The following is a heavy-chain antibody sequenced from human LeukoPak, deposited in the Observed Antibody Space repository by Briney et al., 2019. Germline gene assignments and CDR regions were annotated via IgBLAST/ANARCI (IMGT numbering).Heavy chain of an antibody. Sequence: GGSLRLSCAASGFTFSDYWMHWVRQAPGKGLVGVSRINSDGRITSYADSVKGRFTISRDNAKKSLYLQMDSLSAEDTAFYYCARARHGSSYYFDYWGQGTLVTVSS. D-gene: IGHD3-10*01. J-gene: IGHJ4*02. CDR3: ARARHGSSYYFDY. V-gene: IGHV3-74*01. CDR1: GFTFSDYW. CDR2: INSDGRIT.